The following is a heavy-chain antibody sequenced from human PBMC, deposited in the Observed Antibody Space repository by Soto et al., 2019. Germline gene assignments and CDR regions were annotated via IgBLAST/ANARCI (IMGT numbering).Heavy chain of an antibody. D-gene: IGHD3-22*01. CDR2: INPNSGGT. Sequence: ASVKVSCKASGYTFTGYYMHWVRQAPGQGLEWMGWINPNSGGTNYAQKVQGRVTMTRDTSISTAYMELSRLRSDDTAVYYCAREVVGYYYDSSGYGDYWGQGTLVTVSS. CDR1: GYTFTGYY. J-gene: IGHJ4*02. V-gene: IGHV1-2*02. CDR3: AREVVGYYYDSSGYGDY.